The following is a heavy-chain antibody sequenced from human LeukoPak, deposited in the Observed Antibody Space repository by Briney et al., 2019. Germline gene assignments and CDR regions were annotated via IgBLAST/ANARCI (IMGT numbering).Heavy chain of an antibody. J-gene: IGHJ5*02. V-gene: IGHV4-31*03. CDR2: IYYSGST. CDR1: GGSISSGGYY. CDR3: ARERMVRGVISDWFDP. D-gene: IGHD3-10*01. Sequence: SQTLSLTCTVSGGSISSGGYYWSWIRQHPGKGLEWIGYIYYSGSTYYNPSLKSRVIISVDTSKNQFSLKLSSVTAADTAVYYCARERMVRGVISDWFDPWGQGTLVTVSS.